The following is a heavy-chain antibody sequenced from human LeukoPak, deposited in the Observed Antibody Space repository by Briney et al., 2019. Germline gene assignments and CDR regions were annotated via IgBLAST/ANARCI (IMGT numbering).Heavy chain of an antibody. J-gene: IGHJ4*02. Sequence: GGSLRLSCAASGFTFSGYPIHWVRQAPGKGLEWVAVISYDGSNKYYAGSVKGRFTISRDNSKNTLYLQMNSLRAEDTAVYYCARSAYSSSFDYWGQGTLVTVSS. D-gene: IGHD6-13*01. CDR3: ARSAYSSSFDY. V-gene: IGHV3-30-3*01. CDR1: GFTFSGYP. CDR2: ISYDGSNK.